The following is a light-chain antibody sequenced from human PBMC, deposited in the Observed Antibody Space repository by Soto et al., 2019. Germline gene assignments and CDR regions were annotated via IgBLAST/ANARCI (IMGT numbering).Light chain of an antibody. CDR3: CSYAGRSSGV. CDR2: EVA. CDR1: SSDVGSYNF. Sequence: QSALTQPASVSGSLGQSITISCTGTSSDVGSYNFVSWFQQHPGKAPKVIIYEVAKWPSGISSRFSGSKSGNTASLTISGRQADDEDEYFCCSYAGRSSGVFGGGTKLTVL. J-gene: IGLJ3*02. V-gene: IGLV2-23*02.